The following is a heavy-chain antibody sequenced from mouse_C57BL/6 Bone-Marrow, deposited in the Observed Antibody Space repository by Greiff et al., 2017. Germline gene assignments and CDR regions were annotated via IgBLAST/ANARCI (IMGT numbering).Heavy chain of an antibody. D-gene: IGHD1-1*01. J-gene: IGHJ3*01. CDR3: ARPLDYYGSMWFAY. CDR1: GYTFTDYY. V-gene: IGHV1-19*01. Sequence: EVQLQQSGPVLVKPGASVKMSCKASGYTFTDYYMNWVKQSHGKSLEWIGVINPYNGGTSYNQKFKGKATLTVDKSSSTAYMELNSLTSEDSAVYYCARPLDYYGSMWFAYWGQGTLVTVSA. CDR2: INPYNGGT.